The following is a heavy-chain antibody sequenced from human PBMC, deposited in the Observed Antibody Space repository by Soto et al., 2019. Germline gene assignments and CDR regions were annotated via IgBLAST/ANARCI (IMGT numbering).Heavy chain of an antibody. D-gene: IGHD6-6*01. CDR1: GYTFTGYY. CDR2: INPNSGGT. J-gene: IGHJ5*02. V-gene: IGHV1-2*02. CDR3: ARHKEEYSSSSPRDWFDP. Sequence: ASVKVSCKASGYTFTGYYMHWVRQAPGQGLEWMGWINPNSGGTNYAQKFQGRVTMTRDTSISTAYMELSRLRSDDTAVYYCARHKEEYSSSSPRDWFDPWGQGTLVTVSS.